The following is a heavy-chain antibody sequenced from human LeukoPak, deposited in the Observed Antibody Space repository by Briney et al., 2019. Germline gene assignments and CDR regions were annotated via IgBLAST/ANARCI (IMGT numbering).Heavy chain of an antibody. CDR1: GGSISSSSYY. CDR3: ASQRRGGSSYYMDV. CDR2: IYYTGST. Sequence: SETLSLTCTVSGGSISSSSYYWGWIRQPPGKGLAWLGSIYYTGSTYYNSSLKSRVTISVDTSRNQFSLMLSSVTAADMAVYYCASQRRGGSSYYMDVWGKGTTVTVAS. V-gene: IGHV4-39*01. J-gene: IGHJ6*03. D-gene: IGHD6-6*01.